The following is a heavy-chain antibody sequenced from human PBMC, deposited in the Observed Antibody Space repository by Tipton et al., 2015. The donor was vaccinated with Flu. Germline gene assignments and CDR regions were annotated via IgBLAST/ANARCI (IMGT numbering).Heavy chain of an antibody. CDR2: ISSSGSTI. CDR3: ATLTGDDY. D-gene: IGHD7-27*01. V-gene: IGHV3-11*04. Sequence: GLVKPSETLSLTCSVSGDSIRSDYFWGWIRQPPGKGLEWLSYISSSGSTISYADSVRGRFTISRDNAKNSLYLQLNSLRAEDTALYYCATLTGDDYWGQGDLVTVSS. CDR1: GDSIRSDYF. J-gene: IGHJ4*02.